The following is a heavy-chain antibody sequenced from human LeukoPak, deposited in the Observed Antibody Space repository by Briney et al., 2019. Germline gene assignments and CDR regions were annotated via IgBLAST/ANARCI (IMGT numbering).Heavy chain of an antibody. CDR1: GFTFSSYS. D-gene: IGHD3-22*01. CDR3: ARDWGGLTYYYDSSGADY. J-gene: IGHJ4*02. V-gene: IGHV3-48*01. Sequence: PGGSLRLPCAASGFTFSSYSMNWVRQAPGKGLEWVSYISSSSSTIYYADSVKGRFTISRDNAKNSLYLQMNSLRAEDTAVYYCARDWGGLTYYYDSSGADYWGQGTLVTVSS. CDR2: ISSSSSTI.